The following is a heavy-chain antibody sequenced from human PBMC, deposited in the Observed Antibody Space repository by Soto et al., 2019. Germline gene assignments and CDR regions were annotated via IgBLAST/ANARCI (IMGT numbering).Heavy chain of an antibody. CDR2: IGTAGDT. Sequence: GGSLRLSCAASGFTFSSYDMHWVRQATGKGLEWVSAIGTAGDTYYPGSVKGRFTISRENAKNSFYLQMNSLRAEDTAVYYCARDPQPYYGMDVWGQGTTVTVSS. J-gene: IGHJ6*02. CDR1: GFTFSSYD. CDR3: ARDPQPYYGMDV. V-gene: IGHV3-13*01.